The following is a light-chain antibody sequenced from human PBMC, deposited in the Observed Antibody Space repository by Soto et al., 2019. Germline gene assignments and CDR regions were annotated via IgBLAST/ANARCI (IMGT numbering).Light chain of an antibody. Sequence: QSALTQPRSVSGSPGQSVTISCTGTSSDVGGYNYVSWYQQHPGKAPKVMIYDVSERPSGVPDRFSGSKSGNTASLTISGLQAEDEAYYYCCSYAGSPRYVFGTGTKVTAL. CDR1: SSDVGGYNY. CDR3: CSYAGSPRYV. CDR2: DVS. J-gene: IGLJ1*01. V-gene: IGLV2-11*01.